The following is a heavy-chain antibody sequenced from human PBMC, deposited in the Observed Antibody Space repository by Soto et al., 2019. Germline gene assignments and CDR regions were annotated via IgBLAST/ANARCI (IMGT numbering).Heavy chain of an antibody. V-gene: IGHV1-2*02. D-gene: IGHD5-18*01. CDR1: GYTFTGYY. CDR3: ARDLVDTAIRPYYCHDHGMDV. CDR2: INPNSGGT. Sequence: ASVKVSCKASGYTFTGYYMHWVRQAPGQGLEWMGWINPNSGGTNYAQKFQGRVTMTRDTSISTAYMELSRLRSDDTAVYYCARDLVDTAIRPYYCHDHGMDVCGQGATVTVAS. J-gene: IGHJ6*02.